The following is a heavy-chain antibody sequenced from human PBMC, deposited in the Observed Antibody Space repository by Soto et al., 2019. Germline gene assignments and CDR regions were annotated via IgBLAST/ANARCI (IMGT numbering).Heavy chain of an antibody. V-gene: IGHV1-3*04. CDR1: GYTFTNYA. Sequence: QIQLVQSGAEMKKPGASVKVSCKASGYTFTNYAMHWVRQAPGQSLGWMGGINTANGDTIYSQNFQGRVTITRDASARTVYLELSSLRFEDSAVYYCGGGQATFDPWGQGTLVTVSS. CDR2: INTANGDT. CDR3: GGGQATFDP. J-gene: IGHJ5*02.